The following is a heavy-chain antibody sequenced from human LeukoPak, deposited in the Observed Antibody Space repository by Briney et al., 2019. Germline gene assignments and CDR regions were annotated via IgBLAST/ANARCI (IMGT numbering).Heavy chain of an antibody. CDR2: ISSSSSYI. J-gene: IGHJ3*02. D-gene: IGHD4-23*01. V-gene: IGHV3-21*01. Sequence: GGSLRLSCAASGFTVSSNYMSWVRQAPGKGLEWVSSISSSSSYIYYADSVKGRFTISRDNAKNSLYLQMNSLRAEDTAVYYCARVRSVGGNPHAFNIWGQGTMVTVSS. CDR1: GFTVSSNY. CDR3: ARVRSVGGNPHAFNI.